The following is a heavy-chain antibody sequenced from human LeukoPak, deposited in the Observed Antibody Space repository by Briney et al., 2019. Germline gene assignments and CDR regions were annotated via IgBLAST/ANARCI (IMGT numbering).Heavy chain of an antibody. J-gene: IGHJ4*02. CDR1: GFTFSSYG. CDR2: ISYDGSNK. CDR3: AKDRGKYQLLVEFDY. Sequence: QPGRSLRLSCAASGFTFSSYGMHWVRQAPGKGLGWVAVISYDGSNKYYADSVKGRFTISRDNSKNTLYLQMNSLRAEDTAVYYCAKDRGKYQLLVEFDYWGQGTLVTVSS. D-gene: IGHD2-2*01. V-gene: IGHV3-30*18.